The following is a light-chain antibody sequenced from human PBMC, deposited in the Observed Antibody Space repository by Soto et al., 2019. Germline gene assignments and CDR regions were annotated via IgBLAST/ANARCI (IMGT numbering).Light chain of an antibody. CDR2: DVS. J-gene: IGLJ1*01. Sequence: QSALTQPASVSGSPGQSISISCTGTSSDVGGYEYVSWYQHHAGNAPKLMIYDVSSRPSGVSSRFSGSKSGNPASLTISGLQAEDEADYYCISYTSINLYVLGTGTKVTVL. V-gene: IGLV2-14*03. CDR3: ISYTSINLYV. CDR1: SSDVGGYEY.